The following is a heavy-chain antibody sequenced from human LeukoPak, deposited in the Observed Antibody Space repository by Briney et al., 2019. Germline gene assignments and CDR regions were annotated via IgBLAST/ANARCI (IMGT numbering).Heavy chain of an antibody. J-gene: IGHJ4*02. Sequence: ASVKVSCTASGYTFTSYTITWVRQAPGQGLEWMGWISGYNGNTSYAQNLQDRVTMTTDTSTNTAYMELRSLRSDDTAVYYCARQAYTYGFLRYWGQGTLVTVSS. CDR1: GYTFTSYT. CDR2: ISGYNGNT. D-gene: IGHD5-18*01. V-gene: IGHV1-18*01. CDR3: ARQAYTYGFLRY.